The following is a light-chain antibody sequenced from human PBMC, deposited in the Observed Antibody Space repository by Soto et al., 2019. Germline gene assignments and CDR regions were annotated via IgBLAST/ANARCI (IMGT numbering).Light chain of an antibody. CDR2: AAS. CDR1: HNVDSY. V-gene: IGKV1-39*01. J-gene: IGKJ2*01. Sequence: DIQMTQSPSSLSASVGDRITITCRASHNVDSYLNWYQQKPGKAPKLLIYAASTLQTGVPSRFSGGGSGTDFTFSISSLQPEDFATYYCQHSYTPPRTFGQGTKLEMK. CDR3: QHSYTPPRT.